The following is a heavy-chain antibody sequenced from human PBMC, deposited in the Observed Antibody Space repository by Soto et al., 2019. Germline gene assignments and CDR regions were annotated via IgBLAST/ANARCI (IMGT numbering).Heavy chain of an antibody. CDR3: AAFTGGYSSGPEQDYYYYYYMDV. CDR1: GFTFTSSA. V-gene: IGHV1-58*02. D-gene: IGHD6-19*01. Sequence: SVKVSCKASGFTFTSSAMQWVRQARGQRLEWIGWIVVGSGNTNYAQKFQERVTITRDMSTSTAYMELSGLRSEDTAVYYCAAFTGGYSSGPEQDYYYYYYMDVWGKGTTVTVSS. CDR2: IVVGSGNT. J-gene: IGHJ6*03.